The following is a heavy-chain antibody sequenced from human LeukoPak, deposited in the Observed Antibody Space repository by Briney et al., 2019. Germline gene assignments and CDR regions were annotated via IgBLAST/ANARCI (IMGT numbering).Heavy chain of an antibody. CDR1: GGSISSGGYY. CDR3: ARVKFRFGLDILTGYGGEFDY. Sequence: SQTLSLTCTVSGGSISSGGYYWSWIRQPPGKGLEWIGYIYHSGSTYYNPSLKSRVTISVDRSKNQFSLKLSSVTAADTAVYYCARVKFRFGLDILTGYGGEFDYWGQGTLVTVSS. J-gene: IGHJ4*02. CDR2: IYHSGST. D-gene: IGHD3-9*01. V-gene: IGHV4-30-2*01.